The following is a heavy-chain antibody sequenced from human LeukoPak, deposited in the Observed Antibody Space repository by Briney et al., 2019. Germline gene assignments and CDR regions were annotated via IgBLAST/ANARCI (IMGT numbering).Heavy chain of an antibody. CDR2: INPNSGGT. CDR1: GYTFTGYY. CDR3: ARVPEDYYDILTGYYSFDY. Sequence: ASVKVSCKASGYTFTGYYMHWVRQAPGQGLEWMGWINPNSGGTNYAQKFQGRVTMTRDTSISTAYMELSRLRSDDTAVYYCARVPEDYYDILTGYYSFDYWGQGTLVTVSS. D-gene: IGHD3-9*01. J-gene: IGHJ4*02. V-gene: IGHV1-2*02.